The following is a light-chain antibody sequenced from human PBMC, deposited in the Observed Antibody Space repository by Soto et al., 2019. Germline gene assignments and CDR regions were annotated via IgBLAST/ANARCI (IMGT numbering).Light chain of an antibody. CDR2: DAS. CDR3: QQYNSYPPT. Sequence: DIQMTQSPSTLSASVGDRVTITCRASQSISSWLAWYQQKPGKAPKLLIYDASSLESGDPSRFSGSGSGTEFTLTISSLQPDDFATYYCQQYNSYPPTFGPGTKVDIK. CDR1: QSISSW. V-gene: IGKV1-5*01. J-gene: IGKJ3*01.